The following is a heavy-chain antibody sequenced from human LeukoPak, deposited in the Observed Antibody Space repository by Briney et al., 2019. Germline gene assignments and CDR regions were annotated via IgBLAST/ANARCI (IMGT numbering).Heavy chain of an antibody. D-gene: IGHD3-22*01. V-gene: IGHV1-69*10. CDR3: ARDSPTNYYDAG. J-gene: IGHJ4*02. Sequence: GASVKVSCKASGGTFSNYAISWVRQAPGQGLEWMGGIIPMFGVANYAQKSQGRVTITADKSTSIANMELSSLRSEDTAVYYCARDSPTNYYDAGWGQGTLVSVSS. CDR2: IIPMFGVA. CDR1: GGTFSNYA.